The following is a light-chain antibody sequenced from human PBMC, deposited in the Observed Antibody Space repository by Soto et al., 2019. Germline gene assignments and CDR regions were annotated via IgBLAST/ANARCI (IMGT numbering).Light chain of an antibody. Sequence: QSALTQPPSASGSPGQSVTISCTGTSSDVGGYNYVSWYQQHPGKAPKVMIYEVSKRPSGVPDRFSGSKSGNTASLTVSELQAEDEADYYCSSYGGNNNLVFGGGTKVTVL. J-gene: IGLJ2*01. CDR2: EVS. CDR3: SSYGGNNNLV. V-gene: IGLV2-8*01. CDR1: SSDVGGYNY.